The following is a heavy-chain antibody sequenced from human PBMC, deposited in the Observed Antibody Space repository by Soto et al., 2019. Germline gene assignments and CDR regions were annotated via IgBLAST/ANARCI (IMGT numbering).Heavy chain of an antibody. V-gene: IGHV1-18*01. D-gene: IGHD3-16*01. Sequence: QVQLVQSGAEVKKPGASVKVSCTASGYTFTTYGITWVRQAPGQGLAWMGWINTYNGKTYYAQKLQGRVTMTTDTSTRTAYMERRSLRSDDTAVYYCARGITFGGVLNGMDVWGQGTTVTVSS. J-gene: IGHJ6*02. CDR3: ARGITFGGVLNGMDV. CDR1: GYTFTTYG. CDR2: INTYNGKT.